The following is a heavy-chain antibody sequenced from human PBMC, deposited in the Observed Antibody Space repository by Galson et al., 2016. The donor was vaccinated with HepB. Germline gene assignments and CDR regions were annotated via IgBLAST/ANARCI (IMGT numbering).Heavy chain of an antibody. V-gene: IGHV3-7*01. CDR3: ARDPAFGALDY. J-gene: IGHJ4*02. D-gene: IGHD3-10*01. Sequence: SLRLSCAVSGFSFSNSWMTWVRQTPEKGLEWVADINADGSWRDYMDSVKGRFTISRDNVNNLFDLQMSGLRVEDTALYFCARDPAFGALDYWGQGALVTVSS. CDR2: INADGSWR. CDR1: GFSFSNSW.